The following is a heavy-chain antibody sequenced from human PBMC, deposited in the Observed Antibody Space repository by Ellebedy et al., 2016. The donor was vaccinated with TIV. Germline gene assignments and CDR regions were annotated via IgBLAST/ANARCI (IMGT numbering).Heavy chain of an antibody. Sequence: GESLKISCAASGFTFSNYAMSWVRQAPGKGLEWVSAISRSGGSTYYAGSVKGRFTISRDNSKDTLYPQMNSLRAEDTAVYYCANVYSSTWADSWGQGTLVTVSS. V-gene: IGHV3-23*01. D-gene: IGHD6-13*01. CDR3: ANVYSSTWADS. CDR1: GFTFSNYA. J-gene: IGHJ4*02. CDR2: ISRSGGST.